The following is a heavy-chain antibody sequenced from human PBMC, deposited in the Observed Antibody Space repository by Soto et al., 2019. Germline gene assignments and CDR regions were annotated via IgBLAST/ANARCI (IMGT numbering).Heavy chain of an antibody. D-gene: IGHD4-17*01. V-gene: IGHV3-23*01. J-gene: IGHJ6*02. CDR3: AGDYLRLNTLNGNFYSFGMDV. CDR2: VAANVTNR. CDR1: GITFTTYA. Sequence: EVQLLQSGGGLVQPGGSLSLSCAASGITFTTYAMSWVRQAPGKGLEWVSTVAANVTNRHYADFVKGRFTISRDNSKKTLSLQMNSLRVEDTAIYYCAGDYLRLNTLNGNFYSFGMDVWGQGTAVTVSS.